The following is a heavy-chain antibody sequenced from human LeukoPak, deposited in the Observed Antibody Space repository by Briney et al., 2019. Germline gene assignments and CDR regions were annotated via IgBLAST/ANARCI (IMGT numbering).Heavy chain of an antibody. CDR3: ARVLTAVAGPYYIDF. Sequence: SETLSLTCTVSGGSISRHYWSWIRQPAGKGLEWIGRIYSSGNTNYNPSLNSRVTMSVDTSKNQFSLKLTSVTAADTAVYYCARVLTAVAGPYYIDFWGQGTLVTVSS. V-gene: IGHV4-4*07. CDR2: IYSSGNT. J-gene: IGHJ4*02. CDR1: GGSISRHY. D-gene: IGHD6-19*01.